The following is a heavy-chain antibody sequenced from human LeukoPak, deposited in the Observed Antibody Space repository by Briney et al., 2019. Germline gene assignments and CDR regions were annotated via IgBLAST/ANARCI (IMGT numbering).Heavy chain of an antibody. V-gene: IGHV1-24*01. Sequence: ASVKVSCKVSGYTLTELSMHWVRQAPGKGLEWMGGFDPEDGETIYAQKFQGRVTMTEDTSTDTAYMELSSPRSEDTGVYYCATDGDYYDSSGYSWGQGTLVTVSS. D-gene: IGHD3-22*01. CDR2: FDPEDGET. CDR3: ATDGDYYDSSGYS. J-gene: IGHJ5*02. CDR1: GYTLTELS.